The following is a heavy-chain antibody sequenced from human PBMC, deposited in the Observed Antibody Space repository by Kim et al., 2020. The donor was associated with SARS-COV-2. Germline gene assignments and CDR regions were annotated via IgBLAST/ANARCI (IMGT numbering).Heavy chain of an antibody. D-gene: IGHD3-10*01. Sequence: ASVKVSCKASGYTFTSYDINWVRQATGQGLEWMGWMNPNSGNTGYAQKFQGRVTMTRNTSISTAYMELSSLRSEDTAVYYCATRGVISLIFDYWGQGTLVTVSS. CDR3: ATRGVISLIFDY. CDR1: GYTFTSYD. CDR2: MNPNSGNT. V-gene: IGHV1-8*01. J-gene: IGHJ4*02.